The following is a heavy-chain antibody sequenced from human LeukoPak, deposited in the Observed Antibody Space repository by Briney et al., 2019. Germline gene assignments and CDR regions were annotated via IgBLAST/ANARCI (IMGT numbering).Heavy chain of an antibody. Sequence: GGSLRLSCAASGYNFNDAAMTWVRQAPGKGLEWVSLIASSDRNTYYTDSVKGRFTASRDNSKNTLYLQMNSLRVEDTAVYHCARDWGYNGAFYIQGQGTMVTVSS. CDR1: GYNFNDAA. CDR3: ARDWGYNGAFYI. CDR2: IASSDRNT. V-gene: IGHV3-23*01. D-gene: IGHD1-1*01. J-gene: IGHJ3*02.